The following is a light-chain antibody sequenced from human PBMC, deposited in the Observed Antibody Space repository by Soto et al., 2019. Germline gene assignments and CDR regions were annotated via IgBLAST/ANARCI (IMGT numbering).Light chain of an antibody. Sequence: EIVLTQSPDTLSVSPGERATLSCRASQSVSINLAWYQQRPGQAPRLLISGASNRAPGTPDRFSGSGSGTEFTLTISSLQSEDFAIYYCQQHNNWPHRTLGQGTKVEIK. CDR1: QSVSIN. J-gene: IGKJ1*01. CDR3: QQHNNWPHRT. V-gene: IGKV3-15*01. CDR2: GAS.